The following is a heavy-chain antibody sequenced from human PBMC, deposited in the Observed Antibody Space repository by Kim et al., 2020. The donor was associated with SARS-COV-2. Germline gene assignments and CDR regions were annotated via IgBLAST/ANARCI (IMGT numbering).Heavy chain of an antibody. CDR3: ARSEVAAAGKTEYFQH. V-gene: IGHV4-34*01. J-gene: IGHJ1*01. Sequence: SLKSRVTIAVDTSKNQFSLKLSSVTAADTAVYYCARSEVAAAGKTEYFQHWGQGTLVTVSS. D-gene: IGHD6-13*01.